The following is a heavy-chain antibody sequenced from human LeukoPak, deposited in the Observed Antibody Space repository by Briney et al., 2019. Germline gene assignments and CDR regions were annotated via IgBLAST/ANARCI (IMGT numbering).Heavy chain of an antibody. CDR1: GGSFSGYY. D-gene: IGHD1-26*01. V-gene: IGHV4-34*01. CDR2: INHSGST. CDR3: ARYSGSYPHDAFEI. Sequence: SETLSLTCAVYGGSFSGYYWSWIRQPPGKGLEWIGEINHSGSTNYNPSLKSRVTTSVDTSKNQFSLKLRSVTAADTAVYYCARYSGSYPHDAFEIWGQGTMVTVSS. J-gene: IGHJ3*02.